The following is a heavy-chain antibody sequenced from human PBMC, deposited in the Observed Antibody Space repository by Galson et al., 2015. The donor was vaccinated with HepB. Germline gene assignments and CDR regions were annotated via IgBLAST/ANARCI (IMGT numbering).Heavy chain of an antibody. V-gene: IGHV3-23*01. D-gene: IGHD1-14*01. CDR3: AKAVASGGNPYYFDY. CDR2: ISGSGGST. Sequence: SLRLSCAASGFTFSSYAMSWVRQAPGKGLEWVSAISGSGGSTYYADSVKGRFTISRDNSKNTLYLQMNSLRAEDTAVYYCAKAVASGGNPYYFDYWGQGTLVTVSS. CDR1: GFTFSSYA. J-gene: IGHJ4*02.